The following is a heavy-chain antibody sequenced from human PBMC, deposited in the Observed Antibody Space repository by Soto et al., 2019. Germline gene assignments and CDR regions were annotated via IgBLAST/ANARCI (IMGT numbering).Heavy chain of an antibody. D-gene: IGHD2-15*01. CDR1: GFTFSSYV. CDR3: ARAGWDGGSCYTRGGLRCGMDV. Sequence: QVPLVESGGGVVQPGRSLRLSCAASGFTFSSYVMHWVRQAPGKGLEWVAFMSYDGNNKYYADSVKGRFTISRDNSKNKLYLQMNSLRAEDTAVYYGARAGWDGGSCYTRGGLRCGMDVFSQGTTVTVTS. CDR2: MSYDGNNK. J-gene: IGHJ6*02. V-gene: IGHV3-30-3*01.